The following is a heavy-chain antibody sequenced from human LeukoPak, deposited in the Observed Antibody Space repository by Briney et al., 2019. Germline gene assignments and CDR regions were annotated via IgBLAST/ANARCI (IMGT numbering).Heavy chain of an antibody. CDR1: GFTFSDHA. CDR3: AKVSWLGTLPLYHFDS. Sequence: PGGSLRLSCAASGFTFSDHAMSWVRQAPGKGLEWVSAIRGTGTTTFYAASVKGRFTISRDNSKNTADLQMNSLRAEDTAVYYCAKVSWLGTLPLYHFDSWGQGTQVTVSS. CDR2: IRGTGTTT. V-gene: IGHV3-23*01. D-gene: IGHD6-19*01. J-gene: IGHJ4*02.